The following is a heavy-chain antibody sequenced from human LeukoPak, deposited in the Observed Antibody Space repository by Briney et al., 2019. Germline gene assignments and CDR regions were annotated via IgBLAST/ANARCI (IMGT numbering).Heavy chain of an antibody. CDR2: INWNGGST. D-gene: IGHD3-10*01. V-gene: IGHV3-20*04. CDR1: GFTFDDYG. J-gene: IGHJ5*02. CDR3: ARGGSPWYYYGSGLQHNNWFDP. Sequence: PGGSLRLSCAASGFTFDDYGMSWVRQAPGKGLEWVSGINWNGGSTGYADSVKGRFTISRDNAKNSLYLQMNSLRAEDTAVYYCARGGSPWYYYGSGLQHNNWFDPWGQGTLVTVSS.